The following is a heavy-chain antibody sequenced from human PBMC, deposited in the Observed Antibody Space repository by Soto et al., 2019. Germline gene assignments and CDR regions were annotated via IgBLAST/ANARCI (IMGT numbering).Heavy chain of an antibody. CDR2: IYHSGST. Sequence: PSETLSLTCAVSGGSISSSNWWSWVRQPPGKGLEWIGEIYHSGSTNYNPSLKSRFTISVDKSKNQFSLKLSSVTAADTAVYYCARGLKYYDILTGSYYYYYYGMDVWGQGTTVTVSS. J-gene: IGHJ6*02. V-gene: IGHV4-4*02. CDR1: GGSISSSNW. CDR3: ARGLKYYDILTGSYYYYYYGMDV. D-gene: IGHD3-9*01.